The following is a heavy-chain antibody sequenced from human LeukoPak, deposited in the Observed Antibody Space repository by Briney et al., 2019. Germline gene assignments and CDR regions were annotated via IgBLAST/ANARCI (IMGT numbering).Heavy chain of an antibody. V-gene: IGHV1-69*13. CDR2: IIPIFGTA. D-gene: IGHD2-2*01. CDR3: ARDYCSSTSCYGAEYFQH. CDR1: GGTFSSYA. J-gene: IGHJ1*01. Sequence: ASVKVSCKASGGTFSSYAISWVRQAPGQGLEWMGGIIPIFGTANYAQKFQGRVTITADASTSTAYMELSSLRSEDTAVYYCARDYCSSTSCYGAEYFQHWGQGTLVTVSS.